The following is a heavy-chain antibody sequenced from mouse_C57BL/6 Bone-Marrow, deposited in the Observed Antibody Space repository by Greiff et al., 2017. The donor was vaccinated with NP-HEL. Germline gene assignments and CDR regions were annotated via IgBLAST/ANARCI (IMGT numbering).Heavy chain of an antibody. CDR2: ISNLAYSI. J-gene: IGHJ2*01. Sequence: EVKLVESGGGLVQPGGSLKLSCAASGFTFSDYGMAWVRQAPRKGPEWVAFISNLAYSIYYADTVTGRFTISRENAKNTLYLEMSSLRSEDTAMYYCARQALYYDYDGGFDYWGQGTTLTVSS. CDR1: GFTFSDYG. V-gene: IGHV5-15*01. CDR3: ARQALYYDYDGGFDY. D-gene: IGHD2-4*01.